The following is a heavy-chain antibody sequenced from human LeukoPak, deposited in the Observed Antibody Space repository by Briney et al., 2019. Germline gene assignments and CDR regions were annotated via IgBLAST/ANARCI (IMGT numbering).Heavy chain of an antibody. CDR3: ARGSGWFEY. J-gene: IGHJ5*01. CDR2: VYYSGST. Sequence: KASETLSLTCTVSGGSISTYYWSWIRQPPGKGLEWIGYVYYSGSTDYNPSLKSRVTISVDTSKNQFSLKMSSVTAADTAVYYCARGSGWFEYWGQGTLVTVSS. V-gene: IGHV4-59*01. CDR1: GGSISTYY.